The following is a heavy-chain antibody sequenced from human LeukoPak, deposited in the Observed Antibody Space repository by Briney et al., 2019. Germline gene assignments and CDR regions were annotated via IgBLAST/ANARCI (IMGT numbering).Heavy chain of an antibody. CDR2: TYSGGST. V-gene: IGHV3-66*01. CDR3: ANYRSRYSGYEN. CDR1: GFTVSSSY. D-gene: IGHD1-26*01. Sequence: GGSLRLSCAASGFTVSSSYMSWVRQAPGKGLEWVSVTYSGGSTYFADSVKGRFTISRDSFKNTLFLQMNSLRAEDTAVYYCANYRSRYSGYENWGQGTLVTVSS. J-gene: IGHJ4*02.